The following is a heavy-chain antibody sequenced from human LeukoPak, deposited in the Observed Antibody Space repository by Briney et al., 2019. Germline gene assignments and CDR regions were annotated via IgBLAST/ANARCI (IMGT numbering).Heavy chain of an antibody. J-gene: IGHJ4*02. CDR3: ARDQSVAAAGTSSPNDY. CDR2: ITAYNGNT. V-gene: IGHV1-18*01. CDR1: GYTFASYG. D-gene: IGHD6-13*01. Sequence: ASVKVSCKASGYTFASYGISWVRQAPGQGLEWMGWITAYNGNTNYAQKLQGRVTMTTETSTSTAYMELRSLRSDDTAVYYCARDQSVAAAGTSSPNDYWGQGTLVTVSS.